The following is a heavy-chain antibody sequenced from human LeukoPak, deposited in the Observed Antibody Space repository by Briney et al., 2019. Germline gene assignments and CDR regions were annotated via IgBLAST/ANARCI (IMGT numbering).Heavy chain of an antibody. V-gene: IGHV3-21*01. Sequence: GGSLRLSCAASGFTFSSYSMNWVRQAPGKGLEWVSSISSSSSYIYYADSVKGRFTISRDNAKNSLYLQMNSLRAEDTAVYYCARDGDIVVVPAAIVSWFDPWGQGTLVTVSS. D-gene: IGHD2-2*02. CDR3: ARDGDIVVVPAAIVSWFDP. J-gene: IGHJ5*02. CDR1: GFTFSSYS. CDR2: ISSSSSYI.